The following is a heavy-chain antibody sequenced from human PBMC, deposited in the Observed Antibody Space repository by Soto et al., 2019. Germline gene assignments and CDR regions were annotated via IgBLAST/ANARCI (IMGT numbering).Heavy chain of an antibody. CDR1: GLSLRTTGSV. CDR3: VQSRCGGDCLEIYSSHAYNGLDV. D-gene: IGHD2-21*02. V-gene: IGHV2-5*01. CDR2: LYALDFP. Sequence: SGPTMFNPSQTVTLSFAFSGLSLRTTGSVVAWSSQPPGKPLECLARLYALDFPRYSTSLRSRLTIAKDISEKQVVLTMTNMDAVDTATYYCVQSRCGGDCLEIYSSHAYNGLDVWGQGT. J-gene: IGHJ6*02.